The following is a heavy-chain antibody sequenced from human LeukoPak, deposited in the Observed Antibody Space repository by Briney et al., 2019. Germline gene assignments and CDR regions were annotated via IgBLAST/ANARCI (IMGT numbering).Heavy chain of an antibody. V-gene: IGHV4-39*01. J-gene: IGHJ3*02. CDR3: ARIYGRGAFDI. D-gene: IGHD5-12*01. Sequence: PSETLSLTCTVSGGSISSSSYYWGWIRQPPGKGLEWIGSIYYSGSTYYNPSLKSRVTISVDTSKNQFSLKLSSVTAADTAVYYCARIYGRGAFDIWGQGTMVTVSS. CDR2: IYYSGST. CDR1: GGSISSSSYY.